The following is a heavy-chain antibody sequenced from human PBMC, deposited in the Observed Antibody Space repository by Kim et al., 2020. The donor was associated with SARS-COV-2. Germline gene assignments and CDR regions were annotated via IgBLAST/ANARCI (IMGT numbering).Heavy chain of an antibody. CDR3: AGRSSRNYFVVEY. CDR1: RGSMSDSSYF. CDR2: IFFSGSA. Sequence: SETLSLTCTVSRGSMSDSSYFWGWIRQPPGKGLEWIGNIFFSGSAYYSPSLESRVTMSVDTSKNQFSLKVKSVTAADTAVYYCAGRSSRNYFVVEYWGQRTLVTVSS. V-gene: IGHV4-39*01. D-gene: IGHD1-7*01. J-gene: IGHJ4*02.